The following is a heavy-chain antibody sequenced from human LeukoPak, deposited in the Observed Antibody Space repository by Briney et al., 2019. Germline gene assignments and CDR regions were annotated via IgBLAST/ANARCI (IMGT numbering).Heavy chain of an antibody. D-gene: IGHD2-2*01. V-gene: IGHV1-18*01. CDR2: ISAYNGNI. CDR3: ARDGGDIVVVPAAASDY. J-gene: IGHJ4*02. CDR1: GYTFTSYG. Sequence: ASVKVSCKASGYTFTSYGISWVRQAPGQGLEWMGWISAYNGNINYAQKLQGRVTMTTDTSTSTAYMELRSLRSDDTAVYYCARDGGDIVVVPAAASDYWGQGTLVTVSS.